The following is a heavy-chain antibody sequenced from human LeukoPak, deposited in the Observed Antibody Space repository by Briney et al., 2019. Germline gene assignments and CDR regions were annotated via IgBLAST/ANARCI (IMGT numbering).Heavy chain of an antibody. CDR2: IYYSGCT. J-gene: IGHJ4*02. D-gene: IGHD6-19*01. CDR1: GGSISSYY. Sequence: SETLSLTCTVSGGSISSYYWSWIRQPPGKGLEWIGYIYYSGCTNYNPSLKSRVTISVDTSKNQFSLKLSSVTAADTAVYYCARVAVADYFDYWGQGTLVTVSS. V-gene: IGHV4-59*01. CDR3: ARVAVADYFDY.